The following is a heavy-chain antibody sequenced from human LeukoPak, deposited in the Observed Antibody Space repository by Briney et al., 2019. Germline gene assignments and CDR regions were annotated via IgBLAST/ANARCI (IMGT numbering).Heavy chain of an antibody. CDR1: GFTFSSYW. V-gene: IGHV3-74*01. D-gene: IGHD3-9*01. CDR3: AREYYDILTGYYPDY. J-gene: IGHJ4*02. Sequence: GGSLRLSCAASGFTFSSYWMHWVRQAPGKGLMWVSRINSDGSSTSYADSVKGRFTISRDNAKNTLYLQMNSLRAEDTAVYYCAREYYDILTGYYPDYWGQGTLVTVSS. CDR2: INSDGSST.